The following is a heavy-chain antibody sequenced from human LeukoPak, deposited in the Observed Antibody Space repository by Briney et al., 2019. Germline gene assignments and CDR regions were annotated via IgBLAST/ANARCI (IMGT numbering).Heavy chain of an antibody. CDR3: ARVPYYYGSGSYYNEPNWFDP. V-gene: IGHV1-18*01. J-gene: IGHJ5*02. CDR2: LSAYSGDT. D-gene: IGHD3-10*01. CDR1: GYTFTNYG. Sequence: GASVKVSCMASGYTFTNYGISWVRQAPGQGLEGMGWLSAYSGDTNYAQKLQGRVTMTTDTSTSTAYMELRSLRSDDTAVYYCARVPYYYGSGSYYNEPNWFDPWGEGTLVTVSS.